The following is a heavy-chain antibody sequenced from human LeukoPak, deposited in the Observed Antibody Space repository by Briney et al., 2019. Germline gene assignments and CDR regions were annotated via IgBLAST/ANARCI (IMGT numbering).Heavy chain of an antibody. D-gene: IGHD1-14*01. V-gene: IGHV1-69*05. CDR3: ARDLMATTNR. CDR1: GGTFSSYA. CDR2: IIPIFGTA. Sequence: SVKVSCKASGGTFSSYAISWVRQAPGQGLEWMGGIIPIFGTANYAQKFQSRVTITTDESTSTAYMELSSLRSEDTAVYYCARDLMATTNRWGQGTLVTVSS. J-gene: IGHJ4*02.